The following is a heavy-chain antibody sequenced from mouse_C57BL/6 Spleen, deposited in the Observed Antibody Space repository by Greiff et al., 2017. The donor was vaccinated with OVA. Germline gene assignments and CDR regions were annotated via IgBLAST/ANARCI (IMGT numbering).Heavy chain of an antibody. CDR2: ITPNYGTT. V-gene: IGHV1-39*01. D-gene: IGHD4-1*01. J-gene: IGHJ2*01. CDR1: GYSFTDYN. Sequence: VQLKESGPELVKPGASVKISCKASGYSFTDYNMNWVKQSNGKSLEWIGVITPNYGTTSYNQKFKGKATLTVDQSSSTAYMQLNSLTSEDSAVYDCARRKLTGVVDYWGQGTTLTVSS. CDR3: ARRKLTGVVDY.